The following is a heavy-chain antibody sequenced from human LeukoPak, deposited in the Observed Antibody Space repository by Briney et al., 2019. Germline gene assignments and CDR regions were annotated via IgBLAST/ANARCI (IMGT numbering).Heavy chain of an antibody. CDR3: AREGIVVVPAAMGDYYYYYMDV. J-gene: IGHJ6*03. CDR1: GDSFSYFY. V-gene: IGHV4-4*07. Sequence: SETLSLTCTVSGDSFSYFYWSWIRQPAGKGLEWIGRIYTSGSTNYNPSLKSRVTISVDTSKNQLSLKLSSVTAADTAVYYCAREGIVVVPAAMGDYYYYYMDVWGKGTTVTISS. CDR2: IYTSGST. D-gene: IGHD2-2*01.